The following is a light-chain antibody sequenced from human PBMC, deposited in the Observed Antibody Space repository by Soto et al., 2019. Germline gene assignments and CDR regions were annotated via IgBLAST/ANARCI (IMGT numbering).Light chain of an antibody. J-gene: IGKJ4*01. V-gene: IGKV1-39*01. CDR3: QQSYSTPLT. CDR2: AAS. CDR1: QSINSY. Sequence: DIQMTQSPSSLSASVGDRITITCRASQSINSYLNWYQQKPGKAPKVLIYAASSLQSGVPSRFSGSRSGTDFTLTISGLQPEDVATYYCQQSYSTPLTFGGGTRVEIK.